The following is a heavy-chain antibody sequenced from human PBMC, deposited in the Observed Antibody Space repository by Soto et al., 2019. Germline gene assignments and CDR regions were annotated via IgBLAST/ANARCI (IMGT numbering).Heavy chain of an antibody. Sequence: HPGGSLRLSCAASGFTFSSYAMSWVRQAPGKGLEWVSAISGSGGSTYYADSVKGRFTISRDNSKNTLYLQMNSLRAEDTAVYYCAKGRGEAARTHHRHNWFDPWGQGTLVTVSS. CDR1: GFTFSSYA. D-gene: IGHD6-6*01. CDR2: ISGSGGST. J-gene: IGHJ5*02. CDR3: AKGRGEAARTHHRHNWFDP. V-gene: IGHV3-23*01.